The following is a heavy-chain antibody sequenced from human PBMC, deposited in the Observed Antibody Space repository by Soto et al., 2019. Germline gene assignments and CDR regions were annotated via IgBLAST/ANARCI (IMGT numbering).Heavy chain of an antibody. D-gene: IGHD6-13*01. J-gene: IGHJ6*02. CDR2: IYYSGST. CDR1: GGSISSSSYY. CDR3: ARPGIAAAGTGGMDV. Sequence: QLQLQESGPGLVKPSETLSLTCTVSGGSISSSSYYWGWIRQPPGKGLEWIGSIYYSGSTYYNPSLKSRVTISVDTSKNQFSLKLSSVTAADTAVYYCARPGIAAAGTGGMDVWGQGTTVTVSS. V-gene: IGHV4-39*01.